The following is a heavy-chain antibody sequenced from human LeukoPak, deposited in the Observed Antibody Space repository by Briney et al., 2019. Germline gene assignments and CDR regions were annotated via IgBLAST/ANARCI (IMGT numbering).Heavy chain of an antibody. J-gene: IGHJ4*02. CDR1: GFTFSSYA. D-gene: IGHD3-3*01. CDR3: AKDRSSWYYPFDS. V-gene: IGHV3-23*01. CDR2: VSGGGHNT. Sequence: HPGGSLRLSCVASGFTFSSYAMSWVRQAPGKGLEWVSVVSGGGHNTYYADSVKGRFTMSRDNSKRTAYLQMNSLRAEDTAVYYCAKDRSSWYYPFDSWGQGTLVTVSS.